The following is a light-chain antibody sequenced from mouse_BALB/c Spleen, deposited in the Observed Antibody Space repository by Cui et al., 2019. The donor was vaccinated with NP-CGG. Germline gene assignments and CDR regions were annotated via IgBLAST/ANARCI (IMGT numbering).Light chain of an antibody. CDR1: PGTVTTSNY. J-gene: IGLJ1*01. CDR2: GTN. Sequence: QAVVTQESALTTSPGETVTLTCRSSPGTVTTSNYANWVQEKPDHLFTGLIGGTNNRAPGVPARFSGSLIGDKAALTITGAQTKDEAIYFCALWYSNHWVFGGGTKLTVL. V-gene: IGLV1*01. CDR3: ALWYSNHWV.